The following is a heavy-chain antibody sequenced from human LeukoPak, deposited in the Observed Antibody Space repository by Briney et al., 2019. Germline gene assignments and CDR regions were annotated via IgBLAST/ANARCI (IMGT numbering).Heavy chain of an antibody. CDR3: GRPTKFWLIQGDGVDV. CDR2: IGAGGAAT. CDR1: GFTSTTYA. Sequence: PGASLRLSCAASGFTSTTYAMTWVRQAPGKGLEWVSSIGAGGAATFYSDSVEGRFTISRDNSMNTLYLQMSSLRADDTAVYYCGRPTKFWLIQGDGVDVWGQGTTVTVSS. V-gene: IGHV3-23*01. D-gene: IGHD6-19*01. J-gene: IGHJ6*02.